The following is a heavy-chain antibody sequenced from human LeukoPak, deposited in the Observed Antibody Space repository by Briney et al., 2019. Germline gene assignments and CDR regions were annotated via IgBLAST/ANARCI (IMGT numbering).Heavy chain of an antibody. CDR2: ISHSGST. CDR3: ARPLRGYSYGYYY. Sequence: PSETLSLTCAVYGGSFSGYYWSWIRQPPGKGLEWIGEISHSGSTNYNPSLKSRVTISVDTSKNQFSLKLSSVTAADTAVYYCARPLRGYSYGYYYWGQGTLVTVSS. D-gene: IGHD5-18*01. CDR1: GGSFSGYY. V-gene: IGHV4-34*01. J-gene: IGHJ4*02.